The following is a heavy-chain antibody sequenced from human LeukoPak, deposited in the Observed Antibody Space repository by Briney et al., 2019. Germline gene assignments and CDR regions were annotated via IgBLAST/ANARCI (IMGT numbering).Heavy chain of an antibody. CDR3: ARVFGDGYNWGAFDY. J-gene: IGHJ4*02. Sequence: SETLSLTCTVSGGSISSSSYYWGWIRQPPGKGLEWIGSIYYSGSTYYNPSLKSRVTISVDTSKNQFSLKLSSVTAADTAVYYCARVFGDGYNWGAFDYWGQGTLVTVSS. D-gene: IGHD5-24*01. CDR1: GGSISSSSYY. V-gene: IGHV4-39*07. CDR2: IYYSGST.